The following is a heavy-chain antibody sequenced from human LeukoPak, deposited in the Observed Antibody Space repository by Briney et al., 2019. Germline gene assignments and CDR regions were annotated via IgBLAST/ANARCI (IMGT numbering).Heavy chain of an antibody. D-gene: IGHD6-19*01. CDR1: GFTFSSNA. Sequence: GGSLRLSCAASGFTFSSNAMSWVRQAPGKGLEWVSAISGSGGSTYYADSVKGRFTISRDNSKNTLYLQMNSLIAEDTAVYYCAKDDVVAGTDFDYWGQGTLVTVSS. CDR2: ISGSGGST. V-gene: IGHV3-23*01. CDR3: AKDDVVAGTDFDY. J-gene: IGHJ4*02.